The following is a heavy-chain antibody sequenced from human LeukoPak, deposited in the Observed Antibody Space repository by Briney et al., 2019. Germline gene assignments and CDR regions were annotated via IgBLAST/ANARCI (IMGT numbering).Heavy chain of an antibody. CDR2: FDPKDGET. V-gene: IGHV1-24*01. D-gene: IGHD1-26*01. CDR1: GYTLTELS. J-gene: IGHJ3*02. CDR3: ATPKAWEPNDAFDI. Sequence: ASVNVSCKVSGYTLTELSMHWVRQAPGKGLEWMGGFDPKDGETIQGRVTMTEDTSTDTAYMELSSLRSEDTAVYYCATPKAWEPNDAFDIWGQGTMVTVSS.